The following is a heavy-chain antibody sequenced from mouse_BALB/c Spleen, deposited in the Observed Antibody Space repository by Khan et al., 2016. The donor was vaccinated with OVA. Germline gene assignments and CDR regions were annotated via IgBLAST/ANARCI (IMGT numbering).Heavy chain of an antibody. CDR3: ARRGLRWDFDY. V-gene: IGHV1-7*01. J-gene: IGHJ2*01. D-gene: IGHD1-1*01. CDR2: INPSTGYT. Sequence: QVQLQQSGAELAKPGASVKMSCKASGYTFINYWILWVKQRPGQGLEWIGYINPSTGYTEYNQNFKDKATLTADKSSSNAYMQLSSLTSEDSAVYYCARRGLRWDFDYWGQGTTLTVSS. CDR1: GYTFINYW.